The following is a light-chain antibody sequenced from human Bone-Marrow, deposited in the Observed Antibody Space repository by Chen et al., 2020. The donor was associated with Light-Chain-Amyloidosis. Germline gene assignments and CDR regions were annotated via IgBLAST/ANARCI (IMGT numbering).Light chain of an antibody. CDR2: DAS. V-gene: IGKV3-11*01. J-gene: IGKJ5*01. CDR1: QSVNNY. CDR3: QQRSNWPIT. Sequence: EIVLTQSPATLSLSPGERGTLSCRASQSVNNYLAWYQQKPGQAPRLLIYDASNRATGIPARFSGSGSGTGFTLTISRLEPGDFAVYYCQQRSNWPITFGQGTRLEIK.